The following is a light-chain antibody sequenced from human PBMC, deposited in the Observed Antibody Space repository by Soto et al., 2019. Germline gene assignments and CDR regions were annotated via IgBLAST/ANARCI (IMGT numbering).Light chain of an antibody. CDR1: QSVSGSY. V-gene: IGKV3-20*01. Sequence: EIVLTQSPGTLSLSPGERATLSCRASQSVSGSYLAWYQQKPGQAPRLLIHGASTRASGIPDRFIGSGSGTDFTLTIWRLEPEDFAVYYCQQYGGSPMYTFGQGTKLEIK. CDR2: GAS. J-gene: IGKJ2*01. CDR3: QQYGGSPMYT.